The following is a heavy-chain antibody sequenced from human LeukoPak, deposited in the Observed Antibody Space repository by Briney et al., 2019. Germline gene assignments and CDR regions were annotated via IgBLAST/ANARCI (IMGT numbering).Heavy chain of an antibody. D-gene: IGHD4-17*01. CDR2: IWFDGSRR. CDR1: GDMFSGYG. Sequence: PGGSLRLSCAASGDMFSGYGTHWVRQAPGKGLEWAAVIWFDGSRRYYADSVKGRFTISRDDSKSTLYLEMNSLRAEDTAVYYCARFYGDYQAFDIWGQGTTVTVSS. CDR3: ARFYGDYQAFDI. V-gene: IGHV3-33*01. J-gene: IGHJ3*02.